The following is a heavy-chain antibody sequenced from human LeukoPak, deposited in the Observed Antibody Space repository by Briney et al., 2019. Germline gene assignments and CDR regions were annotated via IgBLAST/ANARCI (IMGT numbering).Heavy chain of an antibody. Sequence: PGGSPRLSCAASGFTFSSYSMNWVRQAPGKGLEWVSSISSSSSYIYYADSVKGRFTISRDDAKNSLYLQMNSLRAEDTAVYYCARILRGSGWSSSGALDYWGQGTLVTVSS. V-gene: IGHV3-21*01. CDR2: ISSSSSYI. J-gene: IGHJ4*02. CDR1: GFTFSSYS. D-gene: IGHD6-19*01. CDR3: ARILRGSGWSSSGALDY.